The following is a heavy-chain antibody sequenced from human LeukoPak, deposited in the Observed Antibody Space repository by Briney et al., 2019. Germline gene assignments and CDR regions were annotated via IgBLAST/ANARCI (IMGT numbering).Heavy chain of an antibody. CDR1: GYTFTTYD. CDR2: MNSISGNT. CDR3: ARVECGGSCAKSFDY. V-gene: IGHV1-8*01. J-gene: IGHJ4*02. Sequence: ASVKVSCKASGYTFTTYDINWVRQAPGQGLEWMGWMNSISGNTGYAQKFQGRVTMTRDTSISTAYMELSSLRSEDTAVYYCARVECGGSCAKSFDYWGQGTLVTVSS. D-gene: IGHD2-15*01.